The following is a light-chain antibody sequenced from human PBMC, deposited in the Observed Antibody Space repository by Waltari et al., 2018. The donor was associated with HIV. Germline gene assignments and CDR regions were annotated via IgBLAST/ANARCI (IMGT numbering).Light chain of an antibody. CDR1: QGSKND. CDR2: AAS. J-gene: IGKJ1*01. CDR3: LQHNTYPWT. Sequence: DIQMTQSPSSLSVSVGARVTITCLARQGSKNDLGWYQQKPGKAPKRLIYAASIVQSGVPARFSGSGSGTEFTLTISSLQTEDFATYYCLQHNTYPWTFGQGTKVEIK. V-gene: IGKV1-17*01.